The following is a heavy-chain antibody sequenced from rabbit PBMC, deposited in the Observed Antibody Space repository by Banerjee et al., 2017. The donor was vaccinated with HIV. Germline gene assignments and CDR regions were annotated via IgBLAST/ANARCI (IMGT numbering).Heavy chain of an antibody. D-gene: IGHD7-1*01. CDR3: ASGIYGGYNGGGYYFNL. V-gene: IGHV1S40*01. CDR2: IYTSSGST. CDR1: GFSFSSSYY. Sequence: QSLEESGGDLVKPGASLTLTCTASGFSFSSSYYMCWVRQAPGKGLEWIACIYTSSGSTYYASWAKGRFTISKASSTTVTLQMTSLTAADTATYFCASGIYGGYNGGGYYFNLWGQGTLVTVS. J-gene: IGHJ4*01.